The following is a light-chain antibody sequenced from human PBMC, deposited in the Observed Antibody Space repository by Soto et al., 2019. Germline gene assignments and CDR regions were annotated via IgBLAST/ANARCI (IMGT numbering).Light chain of an antibody. CDR3: QQCGNRALT. CDR1: LSVNNY. J-gene: IGKJ4*01. CDR2: HAS. Sequence: EIVLTQSPATLSLSPGDRATLSCRASLSVNNYLAWYQQKSGQAPRLLIYHASNRATGVPARFSGSGSGTDFTLTISNLEPEDFAVYYCQQCGNRALTLGGGTKVEIK. V-gene: IGKV3-11*01.